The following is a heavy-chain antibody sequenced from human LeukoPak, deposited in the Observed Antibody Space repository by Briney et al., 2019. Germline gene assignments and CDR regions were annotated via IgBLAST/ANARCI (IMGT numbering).Heavy chain of an antibody. CDR1: GFTFSSYA. CDR3: AKDRGVSDDAFDI. Sequence: GGSLRLSCAASGFTFSSYAMSWVRQAPGKGLEGVSAISGSGGSTYYADSVKGRFTISRDNSKNTLYLQMNSLRAEDTAVYYCAKDRGVSDDAFDIWGQGTMVTVSS. CDR2: ISGSGGST. J-gene: IGHJ3*02. V-gene: IGHV3-23*01. D-gene: IGHD3-10*01.